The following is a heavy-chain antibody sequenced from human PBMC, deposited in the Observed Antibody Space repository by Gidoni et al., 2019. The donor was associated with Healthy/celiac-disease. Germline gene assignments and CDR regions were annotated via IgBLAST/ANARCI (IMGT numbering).Heavy chain of an antibody. J-gene: IGHJ6*02. CDR3: AKDNRFRSGYYTYYYYYGMDV. CDR1: GFTFSRSG. V-gene: IGHV3-30*18. D-gene: IGHD3-3*01. Sequence: QVQLVESGGGVVQPGRSLRLSCAASGFTFSRSGIHCVRQAPGKGLEWVAVISYDGSNKYYADSVKGRFTISRDNSKNTLYLQMNSLRAEDTAVYYCAKDNRFRSGYYTYYYYYGMDVWGQGTTVTVSS. CDR2: ISYDGSNK.